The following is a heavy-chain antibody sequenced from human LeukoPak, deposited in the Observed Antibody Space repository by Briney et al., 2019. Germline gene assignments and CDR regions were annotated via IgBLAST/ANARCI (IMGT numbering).Heavy chain of an antibody. D-gene: IGHD4/OR15-4a*01. Sequence: GGSLRLSCTVSGFTVSSNSMSWVRQAPGKGLEWGSFIYSDNTHYSASVKGRFTISRDNSKNTLYLQMNSLRAEDTAVYYCARRAGAYSHPYDYWGQGTLVTVSS. CDR1: GFTVSSNS. CDR2: IYSDNT. CDR3: ARRAGAYSHPYDY. J-gene: IGHJ4*02. V-gene: IGHV3-53*01.